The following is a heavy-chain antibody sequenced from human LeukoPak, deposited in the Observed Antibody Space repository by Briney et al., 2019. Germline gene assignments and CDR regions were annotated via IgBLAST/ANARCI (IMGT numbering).Heavy chain of an antibody. Sequence: GGSLRLSCAASGFTFGTYWMAWVRQAPGKGLEWVGNIKQDGSEKYYVDSVKGRFTISRDNAKNSLYLQMNSLRAEDTAVYYCASLRGRSIAVAGTDYWGQGTLVTVSS. CDR1: GFTFGTYW. J-gene: IGHJ4*02. V-gene: IGHV3-7*02. CDR3: ASLRGRSIAVAGTDY. D-gene: IGHD6-19*01. CDR2: IKQDGSEK.